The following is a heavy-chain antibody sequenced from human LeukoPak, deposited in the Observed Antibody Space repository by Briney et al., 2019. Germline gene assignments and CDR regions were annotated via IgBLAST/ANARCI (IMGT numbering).Heavy chain of an antibody. D-gene: IGHD3-9*01. CDR3: ARNSNMNYDILTGLYYYYGMDV. CDR1: GGSFSGYY. Sequence: SETLSLTCAVYGGSFSGYYWSWIRQPRGKGLEWIGEINHSGSTNYNPSLKSRVTISVDTSKNQFSLKLSSVTAADTAVYYCARNSNMNYDILTGLYYYYGMDVWGQGTTVTVSS. J-gene: IGHJ6*02. V-gene: IGHV4-34*01. CDR2: INHSGST.